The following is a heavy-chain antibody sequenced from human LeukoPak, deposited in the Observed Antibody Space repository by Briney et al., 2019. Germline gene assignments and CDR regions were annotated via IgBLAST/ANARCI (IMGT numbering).Heavy chain of an antibody. CDR3: AKVLTAMVTSVVFDY. V-gene: IGHV3-23*01. D-gene: IGHD5-18*01. CDR2: ISGSDNST. Sequence: GGSLRLSCAASGFTFSSYDMNWVRQAPGKGLEWVSTISGSDNSTYYADSVKGRFTISRDNSKNTLYLQMNSLRAEDTAVYYCAKVLTAMVTSVVFDYWGQGTLVTVSS. CDR1: GFTFSSYD. J-gene: IGHJ4*02.